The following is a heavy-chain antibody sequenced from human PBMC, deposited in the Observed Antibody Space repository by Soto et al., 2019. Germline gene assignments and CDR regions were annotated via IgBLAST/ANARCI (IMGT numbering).Heavy chain of an antibody. V-gene: IGHV3-48*02. CDR3: ARDSPQLELRSWYFDY. J-gene: IGHJ4*02. CDR1: GFTFSSYS. Sequence: PGGSLRLSCAASGFTFSSYSMNWVRQAPGKGLEWVSYISSSSSTIYYADSVEGRFTISRDNAKNSLYLQMNSLRDEDTAVYYCARDSPQLELRSWYFDYWGQGTLVTVSS. CDR2: ISSSSSTI. D-gene: IGHD1-7*01.